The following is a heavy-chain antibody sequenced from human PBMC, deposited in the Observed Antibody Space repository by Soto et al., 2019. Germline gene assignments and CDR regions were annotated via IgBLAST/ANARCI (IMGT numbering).Heavy chain of an antibody. V-gene: IGHV1-69*06. CDR1: GGTFSSYA. CDR2: IIPIFGTA. D-gene: IGHD3-10*01. CDR3: ARNXKNLWFGEWHYYYGMDV. Sequence: SVKVSCKASGGTFSSYAISWVRQAPGQGLEWMGGIIPIFGTANYAQKFQGRVTITADKSTSTAYMELSSLRSEDTAVYYCARNXKNLWFGEWHYYYGMDVWGQGTTVTVSS. J-gene: IGHJ6*02.